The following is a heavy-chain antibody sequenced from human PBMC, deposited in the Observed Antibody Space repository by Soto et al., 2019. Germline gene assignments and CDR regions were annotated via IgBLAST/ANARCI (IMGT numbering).Heavy chain of an antibody. Sequence: QVQLVQSGAEVKKPGASVKVSCKASGYTFTSYAISWVRQAPGQGLEWMGWISAYNGNTNYAQKLQGRVTMTTATATSTAYLELWSLRSDYTGVYYCARDCPAADYWGQGTLVTVSS. V-gene: IGHV1-18*01. CDR2: ISAYNGNT. CDR1: GYTFTSYA. J-gene: IGHJ4*02. CDR3: ARDCPAADY.